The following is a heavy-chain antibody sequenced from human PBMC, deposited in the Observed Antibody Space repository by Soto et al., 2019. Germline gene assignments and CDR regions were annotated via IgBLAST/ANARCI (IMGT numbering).Heavy chain of an antibody. CDR1: GGTFSSYA. V-gene: IGHV1-69*01. D-gene: IGHD2-15*01. Sequence: QVQLVQSGAEVKKPGSSVKVSCKASGGTFSSYAISWVRQAPGQGLEWMGGIIPIFGTANYAQKFQGRVTITADESTSTAYMELSSLRSEDTAVYYCARFEGVVAATNYYDYGMDVWGQGTTVTVSS. J-gene: IGHJ6*02. CDR2: IIPIFGTA. CDR3: ARFEGVVAATNYYDYGMDV.